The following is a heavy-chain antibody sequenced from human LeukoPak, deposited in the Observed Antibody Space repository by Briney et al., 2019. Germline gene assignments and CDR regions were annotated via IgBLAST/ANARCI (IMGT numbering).Heavy chain of an antibody. V-gene: IGHV1-2*02. CDR1: GYTFTGYY. Sequence: ASVKVSCKASGYTFTGYYMHWVRQAPGQGLEWMGWINPNSGGTNYAQKFQGRATMTRDTSISTAYMELSRLRSDDTAVYYCARYYGSGSSNDYWGQGTLVTVSS. CDR2: INPNSGGT. J-gene: IGHJ4*02. CDR3: ARYYGSGSSNDY. D-gene: IGHD3-10*01.